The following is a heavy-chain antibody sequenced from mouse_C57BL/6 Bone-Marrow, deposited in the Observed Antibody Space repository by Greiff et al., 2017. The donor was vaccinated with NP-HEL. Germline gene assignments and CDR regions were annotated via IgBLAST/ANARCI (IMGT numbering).Heavy chain of an antibody. CDR1: GFTFSDYG. V-gene: IGHV5-17*01. Sequence: EVMLVESGGGLVKPGGSLKLSCAASGFTFSDYGMHWVRQAPEKGLEWVAYISSGSSTIYYADTLKGRFTISRDNAKNTLFLQMTSLRSEDTAMYYCARKKGWLLGAMDYWGQGTSVTVSS. J-gene: IGHJ4*01. D-gene: IGHD2-3*01. CDR3: ARKKGWLLGAMDY. CDR2: ISSGSSTI.